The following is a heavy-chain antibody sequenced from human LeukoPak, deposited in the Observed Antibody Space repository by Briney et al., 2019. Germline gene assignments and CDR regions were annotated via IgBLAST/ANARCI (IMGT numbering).Heavy chain of an antibody. V-gene: IGHV3-33*01. CDR2: IWYDGSNK. CDR3: ACHYDSSGSPYYFDY. Sequence: GGSLRLSCAASGFTFSSYGMHWVRQAPGKGLEWVAVIWYDGSNKYYADSVKGRFTISRDNSKNTLYLQMNSLRAEDTAVYYCACHYDSSGSPYYFDYWGQGTLVTVSS. CDR1: GFTFSSYG. J-gene: IGHJ4*02. D-gene: IGHD3-22*01.